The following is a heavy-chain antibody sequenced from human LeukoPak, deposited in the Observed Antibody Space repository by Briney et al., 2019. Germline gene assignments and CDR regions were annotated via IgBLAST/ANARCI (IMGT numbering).Heavy chain of an antibody. CDR1: GFTVSSDY. D-gene: IGHD5/OR15-5a*01. V-gene: IGHV3-53*01. Sequence: GGSLRLSCAASGFTVSSDYMSWVRQAPGKGLEWVSVIYSGGNTSYADSVKGRFTISRDNSKNTLYLQMNSLRAEDTAVYYCARGLPRSYYYYGMDVWGQGTTVTVSS. J-gene: IGHJ6*02. CDR2: IYSGGNT. CDR3: ARGLPRSYYYYGMDV.